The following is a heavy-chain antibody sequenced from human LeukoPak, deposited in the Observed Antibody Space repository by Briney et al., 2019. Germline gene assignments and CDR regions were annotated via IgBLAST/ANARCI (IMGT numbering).Heavy chain of an antibody. V-gene: IGHV3-23*01. J-gene: IGHJ4*02. CDR3: ARDSPPDY. CDR1: GFTFSSYG. CDR2: ISGSGGST. Sequence: GGSLRLSCAASGFTFSSYGMSWVRQAPGKGLEWVSAISGSGGSTYYADSVKGRFTISRDNAKNSLYLQMNSLRPEDTAVYYCARDSPPDYWGQGTLVTVSS.